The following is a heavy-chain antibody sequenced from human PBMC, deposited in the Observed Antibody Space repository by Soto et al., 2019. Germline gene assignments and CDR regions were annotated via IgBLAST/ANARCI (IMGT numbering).Heavy chain of an antibody. CDR2: FDPEDGET. CDR1: GYTLTELS. D-gene: IGHD3-22*01. V-gene: IGHV1-24*01. CDR3: ARQLSYDSSGYYDY. J-gene: IGHJ4*02. Sequence: ASVKVSCKVSGYTLTELSMHWVRQAPGKGLEWMGGFDPEDGETIYAQKLQGRVTMTTDTSTSTVYMELSSLRSEDTAVYYCARQLSYDSSGYYDYWGQGTLVTVSS.